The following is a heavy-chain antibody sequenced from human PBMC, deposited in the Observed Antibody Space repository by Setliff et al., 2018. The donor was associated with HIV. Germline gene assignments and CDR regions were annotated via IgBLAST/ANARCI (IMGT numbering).Heavy chain of an antibody. D-gene: IGHD1-26*01. Sequence: SETLSLTCRVSGGSFNTRRTKWGWIRQSPGKGLEWIGSIFYFGSVTYNPSLKSRPLISIDTSKTQFSLNLRSVTAADPAVYYCVRELLGSGGTVPEVNFFDSWGQGTLVTVSS. CDR2: IFYFGSV. CDR3: VRELLGSGGTVPEVNFFDS. V-gene: IGHV4-39*07. J-gene: IGHJ5*01. CDR1: GGSFNTRRTK.